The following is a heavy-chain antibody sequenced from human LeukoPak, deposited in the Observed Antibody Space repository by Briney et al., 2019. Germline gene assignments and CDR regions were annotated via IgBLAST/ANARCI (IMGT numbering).Heavy chain of an antibody. D-gene: IGHD1-26*01. CDR1: GFTFSSYG. Sequence: GGSLRLSCAASGFTFSSYGMHWVRQAPGKGLEWVAIIWYDGSNKYYADSVKGRFTISRDNSKNTLYLQMNSLRAEDTAVYFCARDWGSGSYSGYYFDYWGQGTLVTVSS. V-gene: IGHV3-33*01. CDR3: ARDWGSGSYSGYYFDY. CDR2: IWYDGSNK. J-gene: IGHJ4*02.